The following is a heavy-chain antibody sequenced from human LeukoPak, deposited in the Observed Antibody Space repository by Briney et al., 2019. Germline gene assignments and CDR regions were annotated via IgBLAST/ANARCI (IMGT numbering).Heavy chain of an antibody. D-gene: IGHD3-22*01. J-gene: IGHJ4*02. CDR1: GYPFSDFY. Sequence: ASVKVSRKASGYPFSDFYVHWVRQAPGQGPEWMAWINPQRGATNYAQKFPGRVPMTREMSIRTVYMDLTSLRSDDTALSFCARGGNDSNLYFPYWGQGALVTVSS. CDR3: ARGGNDSNLYFPY. CDR2: INPQRGAT. V-gene: IGHV1-2*02.